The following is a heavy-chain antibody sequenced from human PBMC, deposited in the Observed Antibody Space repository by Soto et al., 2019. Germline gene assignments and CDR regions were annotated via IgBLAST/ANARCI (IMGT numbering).Heavy chain of an antibody. Sequence: EVQMVQSGAELRKPGESLRISCEGSGYTFSNHRITWVRQMPGKGLEWLGRIDPTDSYTDYSPSFQGHVTISVDKSTSTAYLHWSSLKASDTAIYYCARHKIPTEDTDWYLRGLVADYWGQGTLVTVSS. J-gene: IGHJ4*02. CDR3: ARHKIPTEDTDWYLRGLVADY. CDR2: IDPTDSYT. CDR1: GYTFSNHR. D-gene: IGHD3-9*01. V-gene: IGHV5-10-1*03.